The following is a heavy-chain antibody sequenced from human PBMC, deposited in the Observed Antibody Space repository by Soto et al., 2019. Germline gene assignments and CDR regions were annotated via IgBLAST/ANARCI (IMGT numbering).Heavy chain of an antibody. CDR1: GFIVSNTY. Sequence: VQLVESGGGLVQPGGSLRLSCTASGFIVSNTYVNWVRQAPGKGLEWVSVISNRGDTHYADSVRGRFSLSRDISNNILHLQMNNLKVEDTAVYYCAREPRYCRGGSCSITGDAYDIWGQGTMVTVSS. J-gene: IGHJ3*02. CDR3: AREPRYCRGGSCSITGDAYDI. CDR2: ISNRGDT. D-gene: IGHD2-15*01. V-gene: IGHV3-66*01.